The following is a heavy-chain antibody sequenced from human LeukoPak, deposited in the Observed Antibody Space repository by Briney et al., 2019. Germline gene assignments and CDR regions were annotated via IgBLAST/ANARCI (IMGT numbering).Heavy chain of an antibody. CDR3: ARAVGSMDALDI. CDR1: GFTFSSDE. J-gene: IGHJ3*02. V-gene: IGHV3-48*03. D-gene: IGHD1-26*01. Sequence: GGSLRLSCAASGFTFSSDEMNWVRQAPGKGLEWVSYISSSGATIYHADSVTQGRFTISRDNAKNSMYLQMNSLRAEDTAVYYCARAVGSMDALDIWGQGTMVTVSS. CDR2: ISSSGATI.